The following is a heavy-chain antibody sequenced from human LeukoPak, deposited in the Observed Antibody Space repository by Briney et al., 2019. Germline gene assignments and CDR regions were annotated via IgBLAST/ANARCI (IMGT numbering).Heavy chain of an antibody. D-gene: IGHD1-26*01. Sequence: PGGSLRLSCAASGFTFSSYAMSWVRQAPGKGLEWVSAISGSGGSTYYADSVKGRFTISRDNSKNTLYLQMNSLRAEDTAVYYCAKPLHIAGAIYYFDYWGQGTLVTVSS. CDR3: AKPLHIAGAIYYFDY. J-gene: IGHJ4*02. CDR1: GFTFSSYA. CDR2: ISGSGGST. V-gene: IGHV3-23*01.